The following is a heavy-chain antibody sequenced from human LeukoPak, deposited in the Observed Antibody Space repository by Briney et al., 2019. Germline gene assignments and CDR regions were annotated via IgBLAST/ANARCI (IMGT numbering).Heavy chain of an antibody. Sequence: ASVKVSCKASDYTFTKYGITWVRQAPGQGLEWMGWISAYNGNTDYAQKLQGRVTMTTDTFTSTAYMELRSLRSDDTAVYYCARTAQYGSSWSDYWGQGTLVTVSS. D-gene: IGHD6-13*01. CDR2: ISAYNGNT. V-gene: IGHV1-18*01. CDR3: ARTAQYGSSWSDY. J-gene: IGHJ4*02. CDR1: DYTFTKYG.